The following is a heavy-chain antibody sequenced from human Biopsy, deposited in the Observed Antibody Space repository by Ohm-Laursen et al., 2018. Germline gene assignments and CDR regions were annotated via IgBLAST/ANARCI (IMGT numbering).Heavy chain of an antibody. CDR2: IITVSETA. D-gene: IGHD6-19*01. CDR3: VAYPSSGFFENNDDFAMDV. CDR1: GGAFTNYA. Sequence: SSVKVSCKASGGAFTNYAINWVRQAPGHGLEWMGGIITVSETAGYAERFQGRVTITADVTTTTAYMDLSCLRSVDTAVYYCVAYPSSGFFENNDDFAMDVWGQGTTVIVSS. J-gene: IGHJ6*02. V-gene: IGHV1-69*01.